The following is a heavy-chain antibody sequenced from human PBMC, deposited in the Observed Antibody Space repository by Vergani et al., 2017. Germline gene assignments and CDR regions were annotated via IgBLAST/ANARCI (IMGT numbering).Heavy chain of an antibody. V-gene: IGHV3-30*03. Sequence: QVHLVESGGGVVQPGRSLRLSCVVSGFTSSYYGMHWVRQAPGKGLEWGAVISYDGTQKYYADSVKGRFTISRDNSKSTLYLQMNSLRTEDTAVYYCATKSCGTPVCQIGYFREWVQGTLVTVSS. CDR2: ISYDGTQK. CDR3: ATKSCGTPVCQIGYFRE. D-gene: IGHD1-1*01. J-gene: IGHJ1*01. CDR1: GFTSSYYG.